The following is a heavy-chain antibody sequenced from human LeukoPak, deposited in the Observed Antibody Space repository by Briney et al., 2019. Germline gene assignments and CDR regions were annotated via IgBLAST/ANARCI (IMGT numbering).Heavy chain of an antibody. CDR2: INPNSGDT. Sequence: ASVKVSCKASGYTFTAYYLHWVRQAPGQGLEWMGRINPNSGDTEYTQKFQDGVTMTRDTSTSTAYMELSGLRSGDTAVYYCARDKYYYGSGTFYSSAVFDNWGQGTLVAVSS. CDR3: ARDKYYYGSGTFYSSAVFDN. V-gene: IGHV1-2*06. CDR1: GYTFTAYY. D-gene: IGHD3-10*01. J-gene: IGHJ4*02.